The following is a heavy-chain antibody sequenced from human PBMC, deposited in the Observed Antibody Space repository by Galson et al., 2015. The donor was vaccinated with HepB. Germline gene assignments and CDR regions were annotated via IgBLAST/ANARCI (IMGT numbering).Heavy chain of an antibody. D-gene: IGHD6-19*01. V-gene: IGHV3-23*01. CDR2: ITPTGDNT. CDR1: GFTFSYYA. Sequence: SLRLSCAASGFTFSYYAMSWARQAPGKGLEWISAITPTGDNTYSADSLKGRFTISRDNSRKTLFLQMNSLRADDTAIYFCAKVFPEKVDGWYRQALYYFDSWGQGTRVTVSS. CDR3: AKVFPEKVDGWYRQALYYFDS. J-gene: IGHJ4*02.